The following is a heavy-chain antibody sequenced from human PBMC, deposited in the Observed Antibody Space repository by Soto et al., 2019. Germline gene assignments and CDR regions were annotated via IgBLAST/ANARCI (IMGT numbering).Heavy chain of an antibody. V-gene: IGHV3-7*01. D-gene: IGHD4-17*01. CDR1: GFTFSSYW. Sequence: EVQLVESGGGLVQPGGSLRLSCAASGFTFSSYWMNWVRQAPGKGLEWVANIKQDGSEKYYVDSVKGRFTISRDNAKNSLYLQMNSLRAEDTAVYYCAGLRQGDYFDYWGQGTLVTVSS. J-gene: IGHJ4*02. CDR3: AGLRQGDYFDY. CDR2: IKQDGSEK.